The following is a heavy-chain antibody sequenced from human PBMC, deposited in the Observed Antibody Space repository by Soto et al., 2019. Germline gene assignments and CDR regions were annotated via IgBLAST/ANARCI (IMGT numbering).Heavy chain of an antibody. CDR3: ARDLRGYYDSSGHDAFDI. CDR1: GGTFSNYA. V-gene: IGHV1-69*13. Sequence: ASVKVSCKASGGTFSNYAITWVRQAPGQGLEWLGRIIPIFGTRDYAQKFQGRVTITADDSTTTAYMELSSLRSEDTAVYYCARDLRGYYDSSGHDAFDIWGQGTMVTVSS. J-gene: IGHJ3*02. D-gene: IGHD3-22*01. CDR2: IIPIFGTR.